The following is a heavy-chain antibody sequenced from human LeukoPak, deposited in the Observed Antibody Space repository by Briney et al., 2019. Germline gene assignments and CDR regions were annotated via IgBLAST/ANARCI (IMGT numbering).Heavy chain of an antibody. Sequence: SETLSLTCTFSGGSNSSYHWSWIRQPPGKGLEWMGYISGSTNYNPSLKSRVNMSVDTSKNHFSLRLSSVTAADTAIYYCARRAYYDSSGYSPTSGYFDLWGRGTLVTVSS. CDR2: ISGST. D-gene: IGHD3-22*01. CDR3: ARRAYYDSSGYSPTSGYFDL. CDR1: GGSNSSYH. J-gene: IGHJ2*01. V-gene: IGHV4-59*01.